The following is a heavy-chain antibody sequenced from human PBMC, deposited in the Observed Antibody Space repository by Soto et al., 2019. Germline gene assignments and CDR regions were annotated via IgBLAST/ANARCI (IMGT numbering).Heavy chain of an antibody. V-gene: IGHV1-18*01. J-gene: IGHJ4*01. Sequence: EASVKVSCKASGYPFSSFGISWVRQAPGQRLEWMGWISAYNGNRNYTQKFQGRVTMTADTSTNTAYMGLRSLRSDDTAIYYCARDLDLAYYVSGSQMSHWGHGTLVTVSS. CDR2: ISAYNGNR. CDR1: GYPFSSFG. CDR3: ARDLDLAYYVSGSQMSH. D-gene: IGHD3-10*01.